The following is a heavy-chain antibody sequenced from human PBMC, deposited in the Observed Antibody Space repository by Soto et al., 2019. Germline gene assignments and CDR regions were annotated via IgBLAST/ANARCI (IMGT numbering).Heavy chain of an antibody. CDR2: IWYDGSNK. Sequence: GGSLRLSCAASGFTFSSYGMHWVRQAPGKGLEWVAVIWYDGSNKYYADSVKGRFTISRDNSKNTLYLQMNSLRAEDTAVYYCAREKYYYDSSGYSAHLDFWGQGTLVTVSS. J-gene: IGHJ4*02. CDR1: GFTFSSYG. D-gene: IGHD3-22*01. V-gene: IGHV3-33*01. CDR3: AREKYYYDSSGYSAHLDF.